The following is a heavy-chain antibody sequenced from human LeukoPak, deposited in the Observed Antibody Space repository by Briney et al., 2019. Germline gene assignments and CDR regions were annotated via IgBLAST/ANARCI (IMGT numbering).Heavy chain of an antibody. Sequence: GASVKVSCKVSGYTLTELSMHWVRQAPGQRLEGRGGFDPGNGETIYAQKFQGRVTMTEDTSTDTAYMELSSLRSEDTAVYYCATAGYYYGSGSFFDYWGQGTLVTVSS. J-gene: IGHJ4*02. V-gene: IGHV1-24*01. D-gene: IGHD3-10*01. CDR2: FDPGNGET. CDR1: GYTLTELS. CDR3: ATAGYYYGSGSFFDY.